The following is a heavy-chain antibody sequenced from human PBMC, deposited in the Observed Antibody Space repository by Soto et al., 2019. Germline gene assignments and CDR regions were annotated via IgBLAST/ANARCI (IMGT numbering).Heavy chain of an antibody. CDR3: TRGSEAALSLLYFDT. J-gene: IGHJ4*02. CDR1: GASMTTGGFS. CDR2: VYHRAST. Sequence: PAETLSLTCAVSGASMTTGGFSWTWVRQPPGGGLEWIGHVYHRASTQYNPSLKGRGSISVDTSRSLFSLRLTSLTAADTAVYFCTRGSEAALSLLYFDTWGQGDPVTVSS. V-gene: IGHV4-30-2*01.